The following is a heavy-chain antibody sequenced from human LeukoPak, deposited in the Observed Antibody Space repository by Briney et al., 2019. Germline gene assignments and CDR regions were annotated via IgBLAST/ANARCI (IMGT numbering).Heavy chain of an antibody. CDR3: ARGRPTNLGGIY. Sequence: GASVKVSCKASGDTFTSHHINWVRQAAGQGLEWMGWMNPNSGNTAYAQKFQGRVTMTWDTSINTAYMELDSLRSEDTAVYYCARGRPTNLGGIYWGQGSLVTVSS. CDR2: MNPNSGNT. D-gene: IGHD7-27*01. CDR1: GDTFTSHH. J-gene: IGHJ4*02. V-gene: IGHV1-8*01.